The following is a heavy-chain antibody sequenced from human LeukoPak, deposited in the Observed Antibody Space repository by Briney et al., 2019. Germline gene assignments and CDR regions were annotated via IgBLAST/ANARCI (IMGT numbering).Heavy chain of an antibody. CDR3: AKRPSYDSSRLYYFDY. D-gene: IGHD3-22*01. CDR2: ISGFSGNT. J-gene: IGHJ4*02. Sequence: PGGSPRLSCAAPGFTFSSSVLSWVRQAPGKGLEWVSTISGFSGNTYYADSVKGRFTISRDNSKNTLYLQMNSLRAEDTAVYYCAKRPSYDSSRLYYFDYWGQGTLVTVSS. V-gene: IGHV3-23*01. CDR1: GFTFSSSV.